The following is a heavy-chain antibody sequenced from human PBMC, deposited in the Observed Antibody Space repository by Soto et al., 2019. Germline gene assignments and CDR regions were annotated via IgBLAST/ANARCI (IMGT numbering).Heavy chain of an antibody. Sequence: SVKVSCKASGGTFSSYAISWVRQAPGQGLEWMGGIIPIFGTANYAQKFQGRVTITADESTSTAYMELSSLRSEDTVVYYCARSDSSGYYTYGMDVCGQGTTVTGSS. J-gene: IGHJ6*02. V-gene: IGHV1-69*13. CDR3: ARSDSSGYYTYGMDV. CDR1: GGTFSSYA. D-gene: IGHD3-22*01. CDR2: IIPIFGTA.